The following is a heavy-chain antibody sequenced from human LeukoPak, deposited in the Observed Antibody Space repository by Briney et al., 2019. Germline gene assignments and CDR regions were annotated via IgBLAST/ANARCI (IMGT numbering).Heavy chain of an antibody. V-gene: IGHV1-18*01. CDR2: ISGYNGNT. CDR1: GYTFTSYG. J-gene: IGHJ4*02. Sequence: GASVKVSCKASGYTFTSYGISWVRQAPGQGLEWMGWISGYNGNTNYAQKLQGRVTMTTDTSTSTAYMELRSLRSDDTAVYYCARGTYYYGSGSWDGEDYWGQGTLVTVSS. D-gene: IGHD3-10*01. CDR3: ARGTYYYGSGSWDGEDY.